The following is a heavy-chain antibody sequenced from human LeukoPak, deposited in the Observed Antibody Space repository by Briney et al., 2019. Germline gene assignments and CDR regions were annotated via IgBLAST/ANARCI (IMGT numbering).Heavy chain of an antibody. Sequence: SQTLSLTCTVSGGSISSGGYYWSWIRQHPGKGLEWIGYIYYSGSTNYNPSLKSRVTISVDTSKNQFSLKLSSVTAADTAVYYCARNTKNYYYYYGMDVWGQGTTVTVSS. CDR2: IYYSGST. CDR3: ARNTKNYYYYYGMDV. CDR1: GGSISSGGYY. J-gene: IGHJ6*02. V-gene: IGHV4-61*08.